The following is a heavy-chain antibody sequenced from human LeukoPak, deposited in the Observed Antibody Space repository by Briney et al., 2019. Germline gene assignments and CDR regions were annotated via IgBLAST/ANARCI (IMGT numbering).Heavy chain of an antibody. V-gene: IGHV3-11*01. D-gene: IGHD3-10*01. J-gene: IGHJ4*02. Sequence: PGGSLRLSCAASGFTFSDYYMSWIRQAPGKGLEWVSYISSSGSTIYYADSVKGRFTISRDNAKNSLYLHMNSLRAEDTAVYYCARDRRTFRGAIQYYFDYWGQGTLVTVSS. CDR2: ISSSGSTI. CDR1: GFTFSDYY. CDR3: ARDRRTFRGAIQYYFDY.